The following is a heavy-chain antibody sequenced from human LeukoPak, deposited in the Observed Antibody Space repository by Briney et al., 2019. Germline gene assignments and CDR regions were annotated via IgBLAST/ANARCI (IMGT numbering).Heavy chain of an antibody. CDR3: AKDRSDTTMVYNFDY. CDR2: ISGSGDST. Sequence: GGSLRLSCAASGFTFSSYAMSWVRQAPGKGLEWVSAISGSGDSTNYADSVKGRFTISRDNSKNTLYLQMDSLRAEDTAVYYCAKDRSDTTMVYNFDYWGQGTLVTVSS. J-gene: IGHJ4*02. CDR1: GFTFSSYA. D-gene: IGHD4/OR15-4a*01. V-gene: IGHV3-23*01.